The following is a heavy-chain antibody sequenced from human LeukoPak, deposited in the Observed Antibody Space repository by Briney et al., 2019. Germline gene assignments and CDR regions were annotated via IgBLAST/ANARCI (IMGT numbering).Heavy chain of an antibody. CDR2: IYDNGST. CDR3: ARLLGITMIRGGSWFDP. J-gene: IGHJ5*02. D-gene: IGHD3-10*01. V-gene: IGHV4-61*05. Sequence: PSETLSLTCTVSGGSISSSSYYWGWIRQPPGKGLEWIGYIYDNGSTNYNPSLKSRVTVSVDTSKNQFSLKLTSVTAADTAVYYCARLLGITMIRGGSWFDPWGQGTLVTVSS. CDR1: GGSISSSSYY.